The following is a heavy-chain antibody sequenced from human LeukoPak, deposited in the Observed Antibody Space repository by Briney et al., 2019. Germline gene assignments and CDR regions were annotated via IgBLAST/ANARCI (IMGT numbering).Heavy chain of an antibody. J-gene: IGHJ6*02. CDR2: IHSSGST. CDR3: AGDRAIGSGKFGMDV. D-gene: IGHD3-10*01. CDR1: GGSISSYY. V-gene: IGHV4-4*07. Sequence: HPSETLSLTCTVSGGSISSYYWSWIRQPAGKGLEWIGRIHSSGSTNYNPSLKTRVTMSVDTSKNQLSLKLSSVTAADTAVYYCAGDRAIGSGKFGMDVWGQGTTVTVSS.